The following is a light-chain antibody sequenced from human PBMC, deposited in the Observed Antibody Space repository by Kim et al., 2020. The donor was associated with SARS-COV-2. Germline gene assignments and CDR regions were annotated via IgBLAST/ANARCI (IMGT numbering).Light chain of an antibody. CDR2: AKT. J-gene: IGLJ2*01. CDR1: SLRTNY. CDR3: SCRDISDHHVI. Sequence: SSELTQDPAVSVALGQTVRMTCQGDSLRTNYASWYQQKPGQAPVLVIFAKTYRPSGIPDRFSGSSSGNTASLTITETQAEDEADYYCSCRDISDHHVIFGGGTQLTVL. V-gene: IGLV3-19*01.